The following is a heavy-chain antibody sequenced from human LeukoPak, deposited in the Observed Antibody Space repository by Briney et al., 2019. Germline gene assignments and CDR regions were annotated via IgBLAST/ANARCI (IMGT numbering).Heavy chain of an antibody. CDR3: AREDRSGWNY. J-gene: IGHJ4*02. CDR2: ISYDGSNK. D-gene: IGHD6-19*01. CDR1: GFTFSNYA. V-gene: IGHV3-30*03. Sequence: PGGSLRLSCAASGFTFSNYAMSWVRQAPGKGLGWVATISYDGSNKYYADSVKGRLTISRDNSKNTLYLQMNGLRAEDTAMYYCAREDRSGWNYWGQGTLVTVSS.